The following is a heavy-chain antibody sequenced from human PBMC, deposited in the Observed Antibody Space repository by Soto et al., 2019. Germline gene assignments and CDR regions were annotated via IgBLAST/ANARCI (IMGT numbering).Heavy chain of an antibody. D-gene: IGHD3-10*01. CDR1: GGSIRSDDYY. V-gene: IGHV4-30-4*01. CDR2: IVHSGSS. CDR3: ARAKEGNYYGSGTYYWFDP. J-gene: IGHJ5*02. Sequence: QVQLQESGPGLVKPSQTLSLTCTVSGGSIRSDDYYWSWIRQYPEKGLEWIGYIVHSGSSYYNPSLQRRVTLSVDTSKNQCSLKLSSVTAADTAVYYCARAKEGNYYGSGTYYWFDPWGQGTMVTVSS.